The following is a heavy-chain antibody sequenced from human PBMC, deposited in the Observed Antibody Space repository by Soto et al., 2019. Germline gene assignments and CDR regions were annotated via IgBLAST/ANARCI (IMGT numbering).Heavy chain of an antibody. CDR1: GLPISRNY. CDR2: MYSNGNT. V-gene: IGHV3-53*04. CDR3: ARVFGDLFWYFDL. D-gene: IGHD3-10*01. Sequence: EVQLVESGGGLVQPGGSLKLSCVASGLPISRNYMSWVRQAPGKGLEWVSIMYSNGNTYYADSVKGRFTISRHISKNTLYLQMNSLRAEDTAVYFCARVFGDLFWYFDLWGRGTLVTVSS. J-gene: IGHJ2*01.